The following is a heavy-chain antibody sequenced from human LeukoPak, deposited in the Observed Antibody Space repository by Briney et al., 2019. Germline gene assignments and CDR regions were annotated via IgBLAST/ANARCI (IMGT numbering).Heavy chain of an antibody. Sequence: SQTLSLTCTVSGGSISSGGYYWSWIRQHPEKGLEWIGHLYYSGSTYYNPSLKSRVTISLDTSKNQFSLKLSSVTAADTAVYYCSRGVAYNYGTDYWGQGTLVTVSS. V-gene: IGHV4-31*03. D-gene: IGHD1-1*01. J-gene: IGHJ4*02. CDR2: LYYSGST. CDR3: SRGVAYNYGTDY. CDR1: GGSISSGGYY.